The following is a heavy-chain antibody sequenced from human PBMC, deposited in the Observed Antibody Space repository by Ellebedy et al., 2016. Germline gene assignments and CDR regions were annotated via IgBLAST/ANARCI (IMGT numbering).Heavy chain of an antibody. CDR2: ISYDGNNE. V-gene: IGHV3-30-3*01. CDR3: ASDGSYEKGDYVVPLLN. D-gene: IGHD4-17*01. CDR1: GFTFRSYA. Sequence: GGSLRLSCGASGFTFRSYAMHWVRQAPGKGLEWVAVISYDGNNEYYADSVKGRFTISRDNSKNTLYLQMNSLRAEDTAVYYCASDGSYEKGDYVVPLLNWGQGTLVTVSS. J-gene: IGHJ4*02.